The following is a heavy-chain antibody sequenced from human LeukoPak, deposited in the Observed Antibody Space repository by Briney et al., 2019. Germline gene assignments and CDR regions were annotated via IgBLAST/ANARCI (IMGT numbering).Heavy chain of an antibody. Sequence: PGRSLRLSCAASGFTFSSHWMHWDRQAPGKGLVWVSRINSDGSSTNYADSVKGRLTISRDNAKNTLYLQMNSLRAEDTAVYYCARSVYDSSGYYRVLEYWGQGTLVTVSS. D-gene: IGHD3-22*01. CDR1: GFTFSSHW. V-gene: IGHV3-74*01. J-gene: IGHJ4*02. CDR2: INSDGSST. CDR3: ARSVYDSSGYYRVLEY.